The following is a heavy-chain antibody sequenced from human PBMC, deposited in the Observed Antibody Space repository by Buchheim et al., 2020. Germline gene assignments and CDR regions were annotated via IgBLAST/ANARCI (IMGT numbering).Heavy chain of an antibody. D-gene: IGHD2-2*01. CDR1: GYSLINYA. Sequence: QVQLVQSGAEVKKPGAPVKVSCKASGYSLINYAMHWVRQAPGQRLEWMGWITSGNSKTNYSQKFQGRVTITRDTSASTVYMELSRLRSEDTAVYYCARETGNNAGWYFDLWGRGTL. V-gene: IGHV1-3*01. CDR3: ARETGNNAGWYFDL. J-gene: IGHJ2*01. CDR2: ITSGNSKT.